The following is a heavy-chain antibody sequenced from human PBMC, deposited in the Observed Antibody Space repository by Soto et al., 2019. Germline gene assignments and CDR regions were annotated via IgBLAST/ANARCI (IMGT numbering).Heavy chain of an antibody. CDR3: AKVVGATTAVAFDI. Sequence: SVKVSCKASGGTFSSYAISWVRQAPGQWLEWMGGIIPIFGTANYAQKFQGRVTITADESTSTAYMELSSLRSEDTAMYYCAKVVGATTAVAFDIWGQGTMVTVS. D-gene: IGHD1-26*01. CDR2: IIPIFGTA. J-gene: IGHJ3*02. V-gene: IGHV1-69*13. CDR1: GGTFSSYA.